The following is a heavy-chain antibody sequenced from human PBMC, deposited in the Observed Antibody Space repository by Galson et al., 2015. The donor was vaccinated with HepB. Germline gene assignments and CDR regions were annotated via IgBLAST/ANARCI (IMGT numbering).Heavy chain of an antibody. J-gene: IGHJ6*02. CDR1: GYTFTSYG. Sequence: SVKVSCKASGYTFTSYGISWVRQAPGQGLEWMGWISAYNGNTNYAQKLQGRVTMTTDTSTSTAYMELRSLRSDDTAVYYCARGTVTTWGPYYYGMDVWGQGTTVTVSS. CDR3: ARGTVTTWGPYYYGMDV. CDR2: ISAYNGNT. V-gene: IGHV1-18*04. D-gene: IGHD4-17*01.